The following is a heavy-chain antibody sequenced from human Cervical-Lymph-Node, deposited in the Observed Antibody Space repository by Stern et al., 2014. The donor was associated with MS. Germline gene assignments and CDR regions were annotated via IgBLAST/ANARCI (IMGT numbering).Heavy chain of an antibody. D-gene: IGHD3-3*01. CDR1: GFTFRTHG. CDR2: ISDDGSNK. Sequence: QVQLVESGGGVVQPGRSLRLSCATSGFTFRTHGMHWVRQAPGKGLEWVAAISDDGSNKFYADSVKGRFTISRDYSKNTLYLQMNSLRPNDTAAYYCAKERRTLFGALIYYFDNWGQGTLVTVSS. V-gene: IGHV3-30*18. J-gene: IGHJ4*02. CDR3: AKERRTLFGALIYYFDN.